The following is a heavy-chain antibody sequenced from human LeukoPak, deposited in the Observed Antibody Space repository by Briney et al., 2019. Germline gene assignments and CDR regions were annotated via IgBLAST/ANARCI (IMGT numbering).Heavy chain of an antibody. Sequence: TSETLSLTCTVSRGSISSYYWSWFRQPPGKGLEWIGYIYYSGSTNYNPSLKSRVTISVDTSKNQFSLNLISVTAADTAVYYCARAPGYCSSTSCYGLYFDHWGLGTLVTVSS. V-gene: IGHV4-59*01. J-gene: IGHJ4*02. D-gene: IGHD2-2*01. CDR1: RGSISSYY. CDR3: ARAPGYCSSTSCYGLYFDH. CDR2: IYYSGST.